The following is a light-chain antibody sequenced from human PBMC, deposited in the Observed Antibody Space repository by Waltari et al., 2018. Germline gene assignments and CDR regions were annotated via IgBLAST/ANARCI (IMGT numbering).Light chain of an antibody. V-gene: IGKV1-5*03. Sequence: DIQMTQSPSTLSASVGDRVTITCRASQSIDSWLAWYQQKPGKAPKLLIYKASSLESGVPSTFSGSGSGTEFTLTISSLQPDDFATYYCQQYNSYWTFGQGTKVEIK. CDR2: KAS. J-gene: IGKJ1*01. CDR1: QSIDSW. CDR3: QQYNSYWT.